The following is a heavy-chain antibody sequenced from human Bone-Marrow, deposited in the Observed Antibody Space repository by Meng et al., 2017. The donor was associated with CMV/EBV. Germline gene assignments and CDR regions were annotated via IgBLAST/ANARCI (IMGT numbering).Heavy chain of an antibody. D-gene: IGHD2-21*02. V-gene: IGHV3-21*01. J-gene: IGHJ2*01. Sequence: GGSLRLSCAASGFTFSSYAMSWVRQAPGKGLEWVSSISGSSAYIYYAGSVKARFTISRDNAKNSLSLQMNSLRAEDTAVYYCARAVVVTDRSPLRYFDLWGRGTLVTVSS. CDR1: GFTFSSYA. CDR2: ISGSSAYI. CDR3: ARAVVVTDRSPLRYFDL.